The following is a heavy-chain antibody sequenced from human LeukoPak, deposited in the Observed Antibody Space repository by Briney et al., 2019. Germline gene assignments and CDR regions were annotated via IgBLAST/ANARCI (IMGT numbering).Heavy chain of an antibody. Sequence: GGSLRLSCAASGFTFSDYYMSWIRQAPGKGLEWVSYISSSGSTIYYADSVKGRFTISRDNAKNSLYLQMNSLRAEDTAVYYCARDLGRTYCGGDCYGPDWFDPWGQGTLVTVSS. V-gene: IGHV3-11*04. CDR2: ISSSGSTI. D-gene: IGHD2-21*02. CDR1: GFTFSDYY. J-gene: IGHJ5*02. CDR3: ARDLGRTYCGGDCYGPDWFDP.